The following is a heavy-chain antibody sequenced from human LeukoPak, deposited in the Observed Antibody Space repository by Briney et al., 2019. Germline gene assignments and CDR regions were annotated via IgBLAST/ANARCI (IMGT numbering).Heavy chain of an antibody. Sequence: PSETLSLTCTVSGGSISSSSYYWGWIRQSPGKGLEWIGSIYYSGSTYYNPSLKSRVTISVDTSKNQFSLRLSSVTAADTAVYYCAGRSSSFDPWGQGTQVTVSS. CDR1: GGSISSSSYY. J-gene: IGHJ5*02. V-gene: IGHV4-39*01. CDR3: AGRSSSFDP. CDR2: IYYSGST. D-gene: IGHD2-2*01.